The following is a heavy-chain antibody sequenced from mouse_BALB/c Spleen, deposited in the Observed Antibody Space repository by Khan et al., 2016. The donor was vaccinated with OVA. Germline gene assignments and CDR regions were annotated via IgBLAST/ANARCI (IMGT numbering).Heavy chain of an antibody. CDR3: VRDGAYHRNDGWFAY. CDR1: GYTFTSYT. CDR2: INPSNGYT. D-gene: IGHD2-14*01. J-gene: IGHJ3*01. V-gene: IGHV1-4*01. Sequence: QVQLQQSGAELARPGASVKMSCKASGYTFTSYTIHWIKKRPGQGLEWIGYINPSNGYTNYNQKFKDKATLTTDKSSTTAYLQLISMTYDDSAVYNGVRDGAYHRNDGWFAYWGQGTLVTVSA.